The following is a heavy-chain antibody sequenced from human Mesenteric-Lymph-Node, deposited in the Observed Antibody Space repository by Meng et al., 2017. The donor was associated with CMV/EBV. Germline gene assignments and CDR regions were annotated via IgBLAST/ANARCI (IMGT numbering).Heavy chain of an antibody. CDR2: ISYDGSNK. J-gene: IGHJ6*02. CDR1: GFTFNNYV. V-gene: IGHV3-30*04. CDR3: ARVATRISYCGGDCSYAMDV. Sequence: GESLKISCAASGFTFNNYVMHWVRQAPGKGLEWVAVISYDGSNKYYADSVKGRFTISRDDTLYLQMNSLRPEDTAVYYCARVATRISYCGGDCSYAMDVWGQGTTVTVSS. D-gene: IGHD2-21*01.